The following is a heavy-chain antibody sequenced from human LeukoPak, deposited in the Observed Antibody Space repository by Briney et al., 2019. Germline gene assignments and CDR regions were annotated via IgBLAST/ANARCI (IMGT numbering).Heavy chain of an antibody. CDR1: GGSFSGYY. CDR2: IYYSGST. V-gene: IGHV4-59*08. CDR3: ARLAAAYGMDV. Sequence: KASETLSLTCAVYGGSFSGYYWSWIRQPPGKGLEWIGYIYYSGSTNYNPSLKSRVTISVDTSKNQFSLKLSSVTAADTAVYYCARLAAAYGMDVWGQGTTVTVSS. D-gene: IGHD6-13*01. J-gene: IGHJ6*02.